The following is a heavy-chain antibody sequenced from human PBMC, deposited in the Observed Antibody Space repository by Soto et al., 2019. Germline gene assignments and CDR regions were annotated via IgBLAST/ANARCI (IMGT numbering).Heavy chain of an antibody. V-gene: IGHV3-23*01. J-gene: IGHJ4*02. D-gene: IGHD3-22*01. CDR3: AKTLSALIYDSSGYLDY. CDR1: GFTFSSYA. CDR2: ISGGGSST. Sequence: GGSLRLSCAASGFTFSSYAMSWVRQAPGKGLEWVSAISGGGSSTYYADSVKGRFTISRDNSKNTLYLQMNSLRAEDTAVYYCAKTLSALIYDSSGYLDYWGQGTLVTVSS.